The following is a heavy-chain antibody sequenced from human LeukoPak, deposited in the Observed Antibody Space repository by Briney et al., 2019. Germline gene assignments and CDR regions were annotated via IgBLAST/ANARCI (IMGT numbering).Heavy chain of an antibody. J-gene: IGHJ3*02. Sequence: GASVKVSCKASGYTFTAYYMHWVRQAPGQGLEWMGWINPNRSDTRYAQNFQGRVTMTRDTSISTAYIELSTLRSDDTAVYYCAREAGDNAFDIWGPGTMVTVSS. D-gene: IGHD7-27*01. CDR1: GYTFTAYY. CDR3: AREAGDNAFDI. V-gene: IGHV1-2*02. CDR2: INPNRSDT.